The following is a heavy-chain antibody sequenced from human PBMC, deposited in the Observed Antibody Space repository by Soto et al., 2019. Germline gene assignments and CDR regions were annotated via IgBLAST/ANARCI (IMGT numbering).Heavy chain of an antibody. CDR2: TYYRSKWYN. J-gene: IGHJ6*02. D-gene: IGHD6-19*01. V-gene: IGHV6-1*01. CDR3: ARASCIAGAPTWGIDV. CDR1: GDSVSSNSAA. Sequence: PLQTLSLTCAISGDSVSSNSAAWNWIRQSPSRGLEWLGRTYYRSKWYNDYAVSVKSRITINPDTSKNQFSLQLNSVTPEDTAVYYCARASCIAGAPTWGIDVWGQGTTVTVYS.